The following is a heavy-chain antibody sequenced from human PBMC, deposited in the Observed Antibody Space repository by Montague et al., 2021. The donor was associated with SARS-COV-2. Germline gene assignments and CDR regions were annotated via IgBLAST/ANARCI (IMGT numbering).Heavy chain of an antibody. CDR2: ISYSGRT. V-gene: IGHV4-39*01. J-gene: IGHJ6*03. Sequence: SETLSLTCTVSGGSVSSSPYYWSWIRQPPGRGLEWVGYISYSGRTYFSPSLKSRLTISVDSSENQFSLRLSSVTAADTAVYYCASSYSYGSGCYVYNYYMDVWGKGTTVTVSS. CDR1: GGSVSSSPYY. D-gene: IGHD3-10*01. CDR3: ASSYSYGSGCYVYNYYMDV.